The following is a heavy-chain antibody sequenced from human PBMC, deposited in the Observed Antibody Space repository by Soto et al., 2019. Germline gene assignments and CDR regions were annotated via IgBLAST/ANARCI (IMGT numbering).Heavy chain of an antibody. V-gene: IGHV3-23*01. J-gene: IGHJ4*02. Sequence: EVQLLESGGGLVQPGGSLRLSCTASGFTLSSYAMSWVRQAPGKGLEGVSTLSASGGSAYYADSVKGRFTISRDNSKNTLYLQMNSLRAEDTAVYYCAKSSPIDYWGQGTLVTVSS. CDR2: LSASGGSA. CDR3: AKSSPIDY. CDR1: GFTLSSYA.